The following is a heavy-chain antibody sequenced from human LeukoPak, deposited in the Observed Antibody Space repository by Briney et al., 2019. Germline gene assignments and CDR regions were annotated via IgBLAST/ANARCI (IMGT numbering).Heavy chain of an antibody. CDR1: GFTFSSYS. V-gene: IGHV3-21*01. Sequence: GGTLRLSCAASGFTFSSYSMNWVRQAPGKGLEWVSSISSSSSYIYYADSVKGRFTISRDNAKNSLYLQMNSLRAEDTAVYYCARDRHSGYYYPLPTLFDYWGQGTLVTVPS. CDR3: ARDRHSGYYYPLPTLFDY. J-gene: IGHJ4*02. CDR2: ISSSSSYI. D-gene: IGHD3-22*01.